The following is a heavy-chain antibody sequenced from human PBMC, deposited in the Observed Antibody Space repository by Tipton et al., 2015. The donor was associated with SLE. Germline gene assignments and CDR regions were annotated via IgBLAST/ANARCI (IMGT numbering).Heavy chain of an antibody. CDR1: GGSISSYY. CDR2: IYYSGST. J-gene: IGHJ6*03. Sequence: TLSLTCTVSGGSISSYYWSWIRQPPGKGLEWIGYIYYSGSTNYNPSLKSRVTISVDASKNQFSLKLSSVTAADTAVYYCARGAAAATYYYDYMDVWGKGTTVTVSS. V-gene: IGHV4-59*01. CDR3: ARGAAAATYYYDYMDV. D-gene: IGHD6-13*01.